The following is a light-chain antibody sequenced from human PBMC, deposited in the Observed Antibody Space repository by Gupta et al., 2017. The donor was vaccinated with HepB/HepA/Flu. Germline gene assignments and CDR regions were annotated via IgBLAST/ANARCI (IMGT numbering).Light chain of an antibody. CDR1: NIGSKS. Sequence: SYVLTQPPSVSVAPGETARISCGGNNIGSKSVHWYQQKPGQAPVLFIYYDSDRPSGIPERFSGSNSGNTATLTISRVEAGDEADYYCQVGDSSSDHVVFGGGTKLTVL. J-gene: IGLJ2*01. V-gene: IGLV3-21*04. CDR2: YDS. CDR3: QVGDSSSDHVV.